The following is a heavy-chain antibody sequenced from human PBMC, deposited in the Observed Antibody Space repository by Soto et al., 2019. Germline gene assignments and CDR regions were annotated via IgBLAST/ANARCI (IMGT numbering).Heavy chain of an antibody. Sequence: QVQLVQPGAEVKKPGASVKFSCKASGYIFTNFYIHWVRQAPGQGLEWIGIINPNGGSTNYAQNFQGRVTMTRDTSTSAAYMGLSCLRSEDTAVYYCTRGLAPGHYWGQGTLITVSS. CDR2: INPNGGST. J-gene: IGHJ4*02. D-gene: IGHD6-6*01. V-gene: IGHV1-46*03. CDR1: GYIFTNFY. CDR3: TRGLAPGHY.